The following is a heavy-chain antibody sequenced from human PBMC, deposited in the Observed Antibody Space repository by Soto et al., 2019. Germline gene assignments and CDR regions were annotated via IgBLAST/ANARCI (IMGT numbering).Heavy chain of an antibody. CDR1: GFTFADYG. V-gene: IGHV3-9*01. D-gene: IGHD1-26*01. CDR2: ITWNSGSI. Sequence: EVQLVESGGGLVQPGRSLRLSCAASGFTFADYGMHWVRQAPGKGLERVSGITWNSGSIDYADSVKGRLTISRDNAKNSLYLQMNSLRAEDTALYYCAKDILWGGSKDYYYDGMDVWGQGTTVTVSS. CDR3: AKDILWGGSKDYYYDGMDV. J-gene: IGHJ6*02.